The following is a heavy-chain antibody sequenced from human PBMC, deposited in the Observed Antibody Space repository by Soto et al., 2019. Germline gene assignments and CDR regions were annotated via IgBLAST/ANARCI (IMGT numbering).Heavy chain of an antibody. CDR2: IYHSGST. J-gene: IGHJ6*02. CDR3: ARVSGSYYYGMDV. V-gene: IGHV4-61*03. D-gene: IGHD1-26*01. Sequence: SETLSLTCTVSGGSVSSGTYYWSWIRQPPGKGLEWIGYIYHSGSTNYNPSLKSRVTISVDKSKNHLSLKLSSVTAADTAVYYCARVSGSYYYGMDVWGQGTTVTVSS. CDR1: GGSVSSGTYY.